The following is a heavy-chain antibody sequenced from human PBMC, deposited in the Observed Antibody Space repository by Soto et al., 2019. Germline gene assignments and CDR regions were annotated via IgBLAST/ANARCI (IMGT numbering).Heavy chain of an antibody. V-gene: IGHV4-4*07. D-gene: IGHD6-19*01. Sequence: SETLSLTCTVSGGSISSYYWSWIRQPAGKGLEWIGRIYNSVSTNYNPSLKSRVTMSVDTSKNQFSLKLRSVTAADTAVYYCARDGYSRGWYDYWGQGTMVIVSA. CDR1: GGSISSYY. CDR3: ARDGYSRGWYDY. J-gene: IGHJ4*02. CDR2: IYNSVST.